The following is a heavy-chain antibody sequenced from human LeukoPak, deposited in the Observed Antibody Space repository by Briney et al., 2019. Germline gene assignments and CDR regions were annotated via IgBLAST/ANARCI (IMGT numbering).Heavy chain of an antibody. Sequence: SETLSLTCAVSGGSISSSNWWSWVRQPPGKGLEWIGEIYHSGSTNYNPSLKSRVTISVDTSKNQFSLKLSSVTAADTAVYYCARLINCGGDCYYFDYWGQGTLVTVSS. D-gene: IGHD2-21*02. CDR1: GGSISSSNW. CDR2: IYHSGST. CDR3: ARLINCGGDCYYFDY. J-gene: IGHJ4*02. V-gene: IGHV4-4*02.